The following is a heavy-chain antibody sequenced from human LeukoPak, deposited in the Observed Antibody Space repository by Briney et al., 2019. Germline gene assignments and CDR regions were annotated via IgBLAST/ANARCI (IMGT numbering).Heavy chain of an antibody. V-gene: IGHV3-73*01. J-gene: IGHJ4*02. CDR3: ASDYPLALGCTNGVCFGPGDY. Sequence: GGSLRLSCAASGFTFSDSPIHWVRQGSGKGLEWVGRVRDRSNNYATGYAASVKGRFTISRDDSKNTAYLQMNSLVIEDTAVYYCASDYPLALGCTNGVCFGPGDYWGQGTLVTVSS. D-gene: IGHD2-8*01. CDR1: GFTFSDSP. CDR2: VRDRSNNYAT.